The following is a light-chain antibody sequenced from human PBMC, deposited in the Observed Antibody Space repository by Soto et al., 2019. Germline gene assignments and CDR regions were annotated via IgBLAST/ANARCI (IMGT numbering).Light chain of an antibody. J-gene: IGKJ1*01. CDR3: QQYGSSPPRT. V-gene: IGKV3-20*01. Sequence: EIVMTQSPATLSVSPGERATLSCRASQTISSNYLAWYQQKPGQAPRLLIYGASSRATGIPDRFSGSGSGADFTLSISRLEPEDFAVYYCQQYGSSPPRTFGQGTKVDIK. CDR1: QTISSNY. CDR2: GAS.